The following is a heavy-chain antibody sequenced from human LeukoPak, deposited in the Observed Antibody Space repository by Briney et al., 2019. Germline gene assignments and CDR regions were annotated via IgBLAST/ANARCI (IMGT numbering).Heavy chain of an antibody. Sequence: GASVKVSCKASGYTFTSYDINWVRQATGQGLEWMGWMNLNSGNTGYAQKFQGRVTMTRNTSISTAYMELSSLRSEDTAVYYCARELYYDFWSGGYYYGMDVWGQGTTVTVSS. CDR1: GYTFTSYD. CDR3: ARELYYDFWSGGYYYGMDV. CDR2: MNLNSGNT. D-gene: IGHD3-3*01. J-gene: IGHJ6*02. V-gene: IGHV1-8*01.